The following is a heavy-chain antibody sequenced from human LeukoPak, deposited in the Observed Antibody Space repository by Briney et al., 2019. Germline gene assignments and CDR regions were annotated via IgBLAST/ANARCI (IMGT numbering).Heavy chain of an antibody. CDR1: GGTFSSYA. Sequence: SVKVSCKASGGTFSSYAISWVRQAPGQGLEWMGGIIPIFGTANYAQKFQGRVTITADESTSTAYMELSSLRSEDTAVYYCARDRVDYDSSGYYYFVIKDYWGQGTLVTVSS. CDR3: ARDRVDYDSSGYYYFVIKDY. J-gene: IGHJ4*02. V-gene: IGHV1-69*01. CDR2: IIPIFGTA. D-gene: IGHD3-22*01.